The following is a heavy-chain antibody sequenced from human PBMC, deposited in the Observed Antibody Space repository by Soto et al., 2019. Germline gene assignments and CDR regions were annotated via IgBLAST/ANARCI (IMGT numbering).Heavy chain of an antibody. CDR2: INHSGST. J-gene: IGHJ4*02. D-gene: IGHD3-10*01. Sequence: QVQLQQWGAGLLKPSETLSLTCAVYGGSFSGYYWSWIRQPPGKGLEWIGEINHSGSTNYNPSLKSRVTISVDTSKNQFSLKLSSVTAADTAVYYCARGPSRKNVRGVITFDYWGQGTLVTVSS. CDR1: GGSFSGYY. V-gene: IGHV4-34*01. CDR3: ARGPSRKNVRGVITFDY.